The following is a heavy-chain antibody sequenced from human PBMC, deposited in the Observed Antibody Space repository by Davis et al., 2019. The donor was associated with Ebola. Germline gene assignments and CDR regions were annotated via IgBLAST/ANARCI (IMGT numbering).Heavy chain of an antibody. J-gene: IGHJ6*02. V-gene: IGHV5-10-1*01. Sequence: GESLKISCKGSGYSFTSYWISWVRQMPGKGLEWMGRIDPSDSYTNYSPSFQGHVTISADKSISTAYLQWSRLKASDTAMYYCARHGAVVAATSVTTPGNYYYGMDVWGQGTTVTVSS. CDR2: IDPSDSYT. CDR1: GYSFTSYW. CDR3: ARHGAVVAATSVTTPGNYYYGMDV. D-gene: IGHD2-15*01.